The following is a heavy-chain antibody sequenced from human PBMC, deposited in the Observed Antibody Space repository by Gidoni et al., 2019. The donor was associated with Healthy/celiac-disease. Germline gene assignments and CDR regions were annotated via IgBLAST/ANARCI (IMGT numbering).Heavy chain of an antibody. CDR1: GGTFSSYT. D-gene: IGHD6-13*01. CDR2: IIPILGIA. Sequence: QVQLVQSGAEVKKPGSSVKVSCKASGGTFSSYTISWVRQAPGQGLEWMGRIIPILGIANYAQKFQGRVTITADKSTSTAYMELSSLRSEDTAVYYCARDEAAGTVVWFDPWGQGTLVTVSS. CDR3: ARDEAAGTVVWFDP. V-gene: IGHV1-69*08. J-gene: IGHJ5*02.